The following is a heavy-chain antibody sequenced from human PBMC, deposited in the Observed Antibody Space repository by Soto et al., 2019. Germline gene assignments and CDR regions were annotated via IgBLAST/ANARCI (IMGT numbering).Heavy chain of an antibody. D-gene: IGHD3-10*01. Sequence: EVQLVESGGGLVKPGGSLRLSCAASGFTFSSYSMNWVRQAPGKGLEWVSSISSSSSYIYYADSVKGRFTISRDNAKISLYLQMNSLRAEDTAVYYCARDSYGSSYFDYWGQGTLVTVSS. CDR2: ISSSSSYI. J-gene: IGHJ4*02. V-gene: IGHV3-21*01. CDR1: GFTFSSYS. CDR3: ARDSYGSSYFDY.